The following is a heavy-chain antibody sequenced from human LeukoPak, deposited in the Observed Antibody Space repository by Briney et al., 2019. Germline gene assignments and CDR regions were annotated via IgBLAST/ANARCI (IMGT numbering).Heavy chain of an antibody. CDR3: ARQTDGAGTAGGDY. J-gene: IGHJ4*02. CDR2: IYSSGST. V-gene: IGHV4-39*01. CDR1: DGSISSSPYY. D-gene: IGHD3-10*01. Sequence: SETLSLTCTVSDGSISSSPYYWGWIRQPPGKGLEWIGNIYSSGSTYYNPSLKSRVTISVDTSKNQFSLKLSSVTAADTAVYYCARQTDGAGTAGGDYWGQGTLVPVFS.